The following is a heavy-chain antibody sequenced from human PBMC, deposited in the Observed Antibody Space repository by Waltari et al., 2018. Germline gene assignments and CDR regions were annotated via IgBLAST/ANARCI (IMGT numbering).Heavy chain of an antibody. CDR3: ARGGDYGTSAYYDY. V-gene: IGHV3-53*02. Sequence: EVQLVETGGGLIQPGGSLSLSCAAFGFNVRSIYMSWVRQAPEKGLEWVSVIYSDGSTYYADSVKGRFSISRDNSKNTLYLQMNSLRAEDTAVYYCARGGDYGTSAYYDYWGQGTLVTVSS. CDR1: GFNVRSIY. D-gene: IGHD3-22*01. CDR2: IYSDGST. J-gene: IGHJ4*02.